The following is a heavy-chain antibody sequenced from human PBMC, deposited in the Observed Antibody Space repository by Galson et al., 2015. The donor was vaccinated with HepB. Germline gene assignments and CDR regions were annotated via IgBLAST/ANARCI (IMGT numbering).Heavy chain of an antibody. CDR2: IASTGGYT. D-gene: IGHD3-9*01. CDR1: GFTFSTYA. CDR3: VKVQYFAWLSPLDH. Sequence: SLRLSCAASGFTFSTYAMHWVRQAPGKGLQYVSTIASTGGYTYYADSLKGRFTISRDNSKNTLYLQVTSLRAEDTAVYYCVKVQYFAWLSPLDHWGQGTLVTVSS. V-gene: IGHV3-64D*06. J-gene: IGHJ4*02.